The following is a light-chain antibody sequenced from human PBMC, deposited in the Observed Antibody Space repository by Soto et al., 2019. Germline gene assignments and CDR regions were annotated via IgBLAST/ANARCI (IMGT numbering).Light chain of an antibody. V-gene: IGLV4-69*01. CDR1: SGHSTYA. CDR2: LNNDGSH. J-gene: IGLJ3*02. Sequence: QSVLTQSPSASASLGASVKLTCTLSSGHSTYAIAWHQQQPEKGPRYLMKLNNDGSHTKGDGIPDRFSGSSSGAERYLTISSLQSEDEADYYCQTWVTGPPWVFSGGTKVTVL. CDR3: QTWVTGPPWV.